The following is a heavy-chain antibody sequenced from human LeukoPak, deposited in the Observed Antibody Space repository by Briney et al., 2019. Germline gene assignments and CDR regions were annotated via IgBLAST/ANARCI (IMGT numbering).Heavy chain of an antibody. D-gene: IGHD2-15*01. CDR3: ARAGIAYCSGAGCYPHTIDY. CDR2: IYHSGST. J-gene: IGHJ4*02. V-gene: IGHV4-38-2*01. Sequence: PSETLSLTCAVSGYSISSGYYWGWIRQPPGKGLEWIGSIYHSGSTYYNPSLKSRVTISVDTSKNQFSLKLSSVTAADTAVYYCARAGIAYCSGAGCYPHTIDYWGQGTLVTVSS. CDR1: GYSISSGYY.